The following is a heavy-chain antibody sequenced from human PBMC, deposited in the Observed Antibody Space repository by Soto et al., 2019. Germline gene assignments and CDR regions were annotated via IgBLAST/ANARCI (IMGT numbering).Heavy chain of an antibody. CDR3: AKGYDFWSGFGYGMDV. J-gene: IGHJ6*02. CDR2: ISWDGGST. D-gene: IGHD3-3*01. CDR1: GFTFDDYT. V-gene: IGHV3-43*01. Sequence: PGGSLRLSCAASGFTFDDYTMHWVRQAPGKGLEWVSLISWDGGSTYYADSVKGRFTISRDNSKNSLYLQMNSLRTEDTALYYCAKGYDFWSGFGYGMDVWGQGTTVTVSS.